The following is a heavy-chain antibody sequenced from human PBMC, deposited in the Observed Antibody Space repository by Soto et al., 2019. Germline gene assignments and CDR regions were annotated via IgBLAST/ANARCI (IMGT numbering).Heavy chain of an antibody. CDR2: ISWNSGSI. V-gene: IGHV3-9*01. CDR1: GFTYDDYA. CDR3: AKGRYCSGGSCYYYYGMDV. Sequence: EVQLVESGGGLVQPGRSLRLSCAASGFTYDDYAMHWVRQAPGKGLEWVSGISWNSGSIGYADSVKGRFTISRDNAKNSLYLQMNSLRAEDTALYYCAKGRYCSGGSCYYYYGMDVWGQGTTVTVSS. D-gene: IGHD2-15*01. J-gene: IGHJ6*02.